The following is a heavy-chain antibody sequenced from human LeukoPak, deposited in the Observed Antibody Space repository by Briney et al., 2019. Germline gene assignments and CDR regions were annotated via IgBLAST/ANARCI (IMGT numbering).Heavy chain of an antibody. V-gene: IGHV4-34*01. J-gene: IGHJ4*02. CDR2: INHSGST. CDR1: GGSFSGYY. D-gene: IGHD3-9*01. Sequence: TSETLSLTCAVYGGSFSGYYWSWIRQPPGKGLEWIGEINHSGSTNYNPSLKSRITISVDTSKNQFSLKLSSVTAADTAVYYCARSYDILTGYFDYWGQGTLVTVSS. CDR3: ARSYDILTGYFDY.